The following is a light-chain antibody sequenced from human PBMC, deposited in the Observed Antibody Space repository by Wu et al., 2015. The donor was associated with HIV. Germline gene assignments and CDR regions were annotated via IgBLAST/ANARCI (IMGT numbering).Light chain of an antibody. CDR3: QQYGSSHYS. J-gene: IGKJ2*03. CDR2: GAS. V-gene: IGKV3-20*01. Sequence: EIVLTQSPGTLSLSPGERATLSCRASQSVSYRYVAWYQQKPGQAPRLLIYGASSRATGIPDRFSGSGSGTDFTLTITRLEPEDFAVYFCQQYGSSHYSFGLGPSWRSN. CDR1: QSVSYRY.